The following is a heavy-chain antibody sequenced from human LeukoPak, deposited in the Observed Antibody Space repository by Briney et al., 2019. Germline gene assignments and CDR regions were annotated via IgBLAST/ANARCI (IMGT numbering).Heavy chain of an antibody. CDR2: ISSSSSTI. D-gene: IGHD6-6*01. V-gene: IGHV3-48*01. Sequence: GGSLRLSCAASGFTFSSYSMNWVRQAPGKGLEWVSYISSSSSTIYYADSVKGRFTISRDNSKNTLYLQMNSLRAEDTAVYYCAKDHGSSSSFDYWGQGTLVTVSS. CDR3: AKDHGSSSSFDY. CDR1: GFTFSSYS. J-gene: IGHJ4*02.